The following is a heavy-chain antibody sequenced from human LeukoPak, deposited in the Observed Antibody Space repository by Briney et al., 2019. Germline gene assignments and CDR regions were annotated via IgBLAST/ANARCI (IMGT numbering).Heavy chain of an antibody. CDR1: GFTFSSYW. Sequence: PGGSLRLSCAASGFTFSSYWMSWVRQAPGKGLEWVANIKQDGSEKYYVDSVKVRFTISRDNAKNSLYMQMNSLRAEDTAVYYCARVGIHKPDYYDSSGYYGNYYMDVWGKGTTVTVSS. CDR3: ARVGIHKPDYYDSSGYYGNYYMDV. J-gene: IGHJ6*03. D-gene: IGHD3-22*01. CDR2: IKQDGSEK. V-gene: IGHV3-7*01.